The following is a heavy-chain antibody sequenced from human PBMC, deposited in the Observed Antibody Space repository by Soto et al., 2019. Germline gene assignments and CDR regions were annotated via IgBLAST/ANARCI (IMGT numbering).Heavy chain of an antibody. V-gene: IGHV3-7*04. D-gene: IGHD1-26*01. CDR1: GFNFSRYW. CDR3: AWEDGTFDY. Sequence: VQLVESGGGLVQPGGSLRLSCAASGFNFSRYWMNWVRQAPGKGLEWVANSRPDTDDRFHADSVKGRFSISRDNAKKSLFLQMNSLRVEDTAVYYCAWEDGTFDYWGQGTLVTVSS. CDR2: SRPDTDDR. J-gene: IGHJ4*02.